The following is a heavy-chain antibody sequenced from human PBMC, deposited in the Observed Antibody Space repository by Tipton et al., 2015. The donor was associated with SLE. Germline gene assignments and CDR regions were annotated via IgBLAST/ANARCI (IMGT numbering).Heavy chain of an antibody. Sequence: SLRLSCAASGFMFADYGMSWVRQVPGKGVQWVSAITGSGDRTYYIDSVKGRFTISRDNSKNSLYLQMNGLRAEDTAVYYCARSPVDYWNGYSAWGQGTLVAVSS. V-gene: IGHV3-23*01. CDR3: ARSPVDYWNGYSA. CDR1: GFMFADYG. CDR2: ITGSGDRT. J-gene: IGHJ4*02. D-gene: IGHD3-3*01.